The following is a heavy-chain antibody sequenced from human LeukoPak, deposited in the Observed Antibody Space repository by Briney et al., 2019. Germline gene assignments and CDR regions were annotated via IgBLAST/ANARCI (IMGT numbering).Heavy chain of an antibody. J-gene: IGHJ4*02. CDR2: IYHSGST. CDR3: ARDYGGNSDY. CDR1: GGSISSTGYY. V-gene: IGHV4-39*07. Sequence: PSETLSLTCTVSGGSISSTGYYWGWIRQPPGKGLEWIGSIYHSGSTYYNPSLKSRVTISVDTSKNQFSLKLSSVTAADTAVYYCARDYGGNSDYWGQGTLVTVSS. D-gene: IGHD4-23*01.